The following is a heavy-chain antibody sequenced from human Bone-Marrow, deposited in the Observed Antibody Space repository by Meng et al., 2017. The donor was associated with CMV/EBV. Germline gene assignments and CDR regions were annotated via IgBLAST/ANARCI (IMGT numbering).Heavy chain of an antibody. CDR3: ARSRLTGYYKGNWFDP. CDR1: GYTFIDYY. D-gene: IGHD3-9*01. Sequence: ASVKVSCKTSGYTFIDYYMHWVRQAPGQGLEWLGWINPNGGATNYAQKFQGRVTMTRDTSIDTAYMELSRLRSDDTAVYYCARSRLTGYYKGNWFDPWGQGTLVTVSS. CDR2: INPNGGAT. V-gene: IGHV1-2*02. J-gene: IGHJ5*02.